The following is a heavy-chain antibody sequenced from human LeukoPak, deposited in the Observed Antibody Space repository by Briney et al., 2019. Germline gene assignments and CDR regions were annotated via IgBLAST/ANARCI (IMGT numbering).Heavy chain of an antibody. CDR3: ARESITIFGVVIISLDP. CDR1: GYTFTGHY. V-gene: IGHV1-2*02. CDR2: INPNSGGT. Sequence: ASVKVSCKTSGYTFTGHYMHWVRQAPGQGFEWMGWINPNSGGTNYAQKFQGRVTMTRDTSISTAYMELSRLRSDDTAVYYCARESITIFGVVIISLDPWGQGTLVTVSS. D-gene: IGHD3-3*01. J-gene: IGHJ5*02.